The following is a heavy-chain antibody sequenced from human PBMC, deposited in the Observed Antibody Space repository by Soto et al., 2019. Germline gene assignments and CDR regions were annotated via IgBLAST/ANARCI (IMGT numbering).Heavy chain of an antibody. Sequence: RASVKVSCKASGGTFSSYSISWALQAPGQGLEWMGGIIPILGTANYAQKFQGRVTITADESTSTAYMELSSLRSEETAVYYCARGGHTNNYYFDCMDVWGQGTTVTVSS. CDR2: IIPILGTA. J-gene: IGHJ6*02. V-gene: IGHV1-69*13. D-gene: IGHD1-1*01. CDR3: ARGGHTNNYYFDCMDV. CDR1: GGTFSSYS.